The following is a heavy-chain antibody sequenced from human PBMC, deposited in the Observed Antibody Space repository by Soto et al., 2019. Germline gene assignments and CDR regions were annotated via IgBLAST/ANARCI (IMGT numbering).Heavy chain of an antibody. J-gene: IGHJ3*01. D-gene: IGHD2-2*02. CDR3: AKDAIPFNGRDDAFDL. V-gene: IGHV3-23*01. CDR1: GYPFGDYA. Sequence: EVHLLESGGDLVQPGGTLILSCVASGYPFGDYAMRWVRQAPGKGLEWVSAIGPTEAHAPAYAASVKGRFTISRDNSRNILCLQMTNLRAEDTGVYYCAKDAIPFNGRDDAFDLWGQGTMVTVSS. CDR2: IGPTEAHAP.